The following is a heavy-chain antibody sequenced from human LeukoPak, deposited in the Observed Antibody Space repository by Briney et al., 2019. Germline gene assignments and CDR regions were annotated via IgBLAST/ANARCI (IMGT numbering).Heavy chain of an antibody. D-gene: IGHD3-22*01. CDR3: ASNMTLILVAEMIDAFDI. Sequence: PSETLSLTCTVSGASIISNTYYWAWIRQPPGKGLEWIGSIFNAGSTFYNPSLTSRVTISVDTSKNQFSLKLTSVTTADTAMYYCASNMTLILVAEMIDAFDIWGQGTIVTVSS. J-gene: IGHJ3*02. CDR1: GASIISNTYY. V-gene: IGHV4-39*01. CDR2: IFNAGST.